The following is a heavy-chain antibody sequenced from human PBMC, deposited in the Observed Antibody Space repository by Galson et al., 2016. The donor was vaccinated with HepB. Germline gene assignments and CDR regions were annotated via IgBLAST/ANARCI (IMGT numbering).Heavy chain of an antibody. D-gene: IGHD3-3*01. CDR3: ARGLVEWSFPYYSAMDV. CDR1: GFTFTSYG. Sequence: SLRLSCATSGFTFTSYGMHWVRQAPGKGLEWVAVIRYDGSNTFYGDSVKGRFIISRDIPKRTVFLQMNSLRADDTAVYYCARGLVEWSFPYYSAMDVWGQGTTVTVSS. J-gene: IGHJ6*02. V-gene: IGHV3-33*01. CDR2: IRYDGSNT.